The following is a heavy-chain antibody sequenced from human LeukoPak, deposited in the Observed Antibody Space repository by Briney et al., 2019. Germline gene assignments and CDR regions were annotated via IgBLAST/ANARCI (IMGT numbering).Heavy chain of an antibody. D-gene: IGHD6-19*01. CDR2: ISSSSRTI. CDR1: GFTFSSYS. Sequence: GGSLGLSCAASGFTFSSYSINWDRQAPGKGLEWLSYISSSSRTISYADSLKGRFTVSRDNAKNSLDLQMNSLRVEDTAVYYCARVGTSGWTSDYWGQGTLVTVSS. CDR3: ARVGTSGWTSDY. J-gene: IGHJ4*02. V-gene: IGHV3-48*04.